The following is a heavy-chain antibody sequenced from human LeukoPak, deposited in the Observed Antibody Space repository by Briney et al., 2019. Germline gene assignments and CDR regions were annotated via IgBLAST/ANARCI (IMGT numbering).Heavy chain of an antibody. Sequence: GGSLRLFCAASGFTFSDYYMSWIRQAPGKGLEGVSYITSSSYTNYADSVKGRFTISRDNAKNSLYLQMNSVRAEDTGVYYCGRDGSLGELSLYATDYWGQGTLVTVSS. CDR3: GRDGSLGELSLYATDY. J-gene: IGHJ4*02. D-gene: IGHD3-16*02. V-gene: IGHV3-11*06. CDR1: GFTFSDYY. CDR2: ITSSSYT.